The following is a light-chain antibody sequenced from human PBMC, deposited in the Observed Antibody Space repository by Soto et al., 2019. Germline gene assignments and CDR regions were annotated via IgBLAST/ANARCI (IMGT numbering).Light chain of an antibody. V-gene: IGKV1-5*03. J-gene: IGKJ1*01. Sequence: DIQMTQSPSTLSASVEDRVTITCRASQSSSRWLAWYQQKPGKAPKLLIYKASSLESGVPSRFSGSGSGTEFTLTISSLQPDDFATYYCQRYNSYWTFGQGTKVDIK. CDR1: QSSSRW. CDR2: KAS. CDR3: QRYNSYWT.